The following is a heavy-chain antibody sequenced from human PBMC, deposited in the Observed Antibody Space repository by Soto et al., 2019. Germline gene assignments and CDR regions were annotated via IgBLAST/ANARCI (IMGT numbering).Heavy chain of an antibody. V-gene: IGHV3-23*01. D-gene: IGHD3-3*01. CDR3: AKVFKDVLRFPGHPDWFDP. J-gene: IGHJ5*02. CDR2: ISGSGGST. Sequence: PGGSLRLSCAASGFTFSSYAMSWVRQAPGKGLEWVSAISGSGGSTYYADSVKGRFTISRDNSKNTLYLQMNSLRAEDTAVYYCAKVFKDVLRFPGHPDWFDPWGQGTLVTVSS. CDR1: GFTFSSYA.